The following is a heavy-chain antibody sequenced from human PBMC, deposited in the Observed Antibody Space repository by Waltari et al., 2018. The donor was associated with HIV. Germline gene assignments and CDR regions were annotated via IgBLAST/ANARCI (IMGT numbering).Heavy chain of an antibody. D-gene: IGHD4-17*01. J-gene: IGHJ3*01. V-gene: IGHV5-51*01. CDR3: ARRKGDYRTAF. CDR1: GNNFAGYW. CDR2: IDPGDSDA. Sequence: EEKLVQSGAEVKEPGESLKISCKSLGNNFAGYWVGWVRQMPGKGLEWMGVIDPGDSDAVYSPSFQGRVIMSTDSSISTVYLQWSSLRASDTAMYYCARRKGDYRTAF.